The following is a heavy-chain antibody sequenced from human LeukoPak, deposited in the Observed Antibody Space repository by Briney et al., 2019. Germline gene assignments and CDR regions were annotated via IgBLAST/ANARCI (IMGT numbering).Heavy chain of an antibody. D-gene: IGHD6-19*01. CDR1: GFTFSRYA. CDR2: ISYDGSNK. Sequence: GGSLRLSCEASGFTFSRYAMHWVRQAPGKGLEWVAFISYDGSNKYYADSVKGRFTISRDNSKNTLYLQMNSLRAEDTAVYYCARYWSVAGRYDAFDIWGQGTMVTVS. J-gene: IGHJ3*02. CDR3: ARYWSVAGRYDAFDI. V-gene: IGHV3-30-3*01.